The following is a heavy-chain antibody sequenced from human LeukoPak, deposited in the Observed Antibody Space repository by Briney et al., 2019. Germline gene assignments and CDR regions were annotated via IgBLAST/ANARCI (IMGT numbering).Heavy chain of an antibody. CDR1: GGSFSGYY. Sequence: PSETLSLTCAVYGGSFSGYYWSWIRQPPGKGLEWIGSIYYSGSTYYNPSLKSRVTISVDTSKNQFSLKLSSVTAADTAVYYCARRTTVTTVIGVGYYFDYWGQGTLVTVSS. D-gene: IGHD4-17*01. J-gene: IGHJ4*02. CDR3: ARRTTVTTVIGVGYYFDY. CDR2: IYYSGST. V-gene: IGHV4-34*01.